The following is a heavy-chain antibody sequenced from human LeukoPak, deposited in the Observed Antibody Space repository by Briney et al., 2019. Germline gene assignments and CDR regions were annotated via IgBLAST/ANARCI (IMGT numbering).Heavy chain of an antibody. V-gene: IGHV3-30*02. D-gene: IGHD3-10*01. CDR2: IRYDGSNK. J-gene: IGHJ4*02. CDR3: ARTNYGSGSYFGY. CDR1: GFSFSSYG. Sequence: PGGSLRLSCAASGFSFSSYGMHWVRQAPGKGLEWVAFIRYDGSNKYYADSVKGRFTISRDNSKNTLYLQMNSLRAEDTALYYCARTNYGSGSYFGYWGQGTLVTVSS.